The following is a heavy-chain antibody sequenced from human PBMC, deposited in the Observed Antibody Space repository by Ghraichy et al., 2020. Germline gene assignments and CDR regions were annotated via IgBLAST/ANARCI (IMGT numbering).Heavy chain of an antibody. CDR2: ISGLVGKT. Sequence: GESLNISCAASGFTFSTYDMSWVRRAPGKGLEWVSAISGLVGKTYYADSVKGRFTISRDNSRNTLYLQMNSLKVEDTAVYYCAREQEGYAGTRLLTIDYWGQGTLVTVSS. V-gene: IGHV3-23*01. CDR3: AREQEGYAGTRLLTIDY. CDR1: GFTFSTYD. D-gene: IGHD2-2*01. J-gene: IGHJ4*02.